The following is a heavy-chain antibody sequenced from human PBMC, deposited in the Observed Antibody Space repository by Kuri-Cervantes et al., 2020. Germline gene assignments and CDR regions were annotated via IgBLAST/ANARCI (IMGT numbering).Heavy chain of an antibody. CDR3: AKEYSRGYTYGHGAFDM. CDR2: ISWNSGNI. Sequence: GGSLRLSCAASGFMFDDFAMHWVRQPPGKGLEWVSGISWNSGNIVYADSVKGRFTISRDNAKNSLYLQMNSLTTEDTALYYCAKEYSRGYTYGHGAFDMWGQGTRVTVSS. J-gene: IGHJ3*02. V-gene: IGHV3-9*01. D-gene: IGHD5-18*01. CDR1: GFMFDDFA.